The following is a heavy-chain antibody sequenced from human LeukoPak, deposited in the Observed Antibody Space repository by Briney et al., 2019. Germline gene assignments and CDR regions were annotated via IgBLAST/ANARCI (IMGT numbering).Heavy chain of an antibody. D-gene: IGHD2-2*03. CDR1: GYTFTGYY. CDR3: ARAPLDIVVVPAASLIGYYGMDV. J-gene: IGHJ6*02. CDR2: INPNSGGT. V-gene: IGHV1-2*04. Sequence: ASVKVSCKASGYTFTGYYMHWVRQAPGQGLEWMGWINPNSGGTNYAQKFQGWVTMTRDTSISTAYMELSRLRSDDTAVYYCARAPLDIVVVPAASLIGYYGMDVWGQGTTVTVSS.